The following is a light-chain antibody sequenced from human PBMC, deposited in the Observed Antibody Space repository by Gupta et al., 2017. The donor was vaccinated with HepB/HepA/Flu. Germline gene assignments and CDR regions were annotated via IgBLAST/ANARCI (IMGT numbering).Light chain of an antibody. CDR3: AVWDDSVNGPL. CDR2: SDN. V-gene: IGLV1-44*01. Sequence: QSVVTQPPSASGTPGQRVTISCSGSNSNIGSNPVNWYQQLPGTAPKLLIYSDNQRPSGVPDRFSGSKSGTSASLAISGLQSEDEADYYCAVWDDSVNGPLFGGGTKVTVL. J-gene: IGLJ2*01. CDR1: NSNIGSNP.